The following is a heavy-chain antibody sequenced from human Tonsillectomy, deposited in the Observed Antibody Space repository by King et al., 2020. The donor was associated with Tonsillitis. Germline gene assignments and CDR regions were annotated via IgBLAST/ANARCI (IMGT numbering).Heavy chain of an antibody. V-gene: IGHV2-5*02. CDR2: IYWDDDK. Sequence: TLKESGPTLVKPTQTLTLTCTFSGCSLTTSGVGVGWIRQPPGKALEWLALIYWDDDKRYSPSLKSRLSITKDTSKNQVVLTMTNMDPVDTATYYCAHSSGGFGELFSIDSWGQGTLVTVSS. J-gene: IGHJ4*02. CDR1: GCSLTTSGVG. CDR3: AHSSGGFGELFSIDS. D-gene: IGHD3-10*01.